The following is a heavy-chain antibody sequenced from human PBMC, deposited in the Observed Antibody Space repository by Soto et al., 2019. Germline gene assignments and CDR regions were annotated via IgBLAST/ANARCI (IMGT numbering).Heavy chain of an antibody. Sequence: SETLSLTCTVSGGSISSYYWSWIRQPPGKGLEWIGEINHSGSTNYNPSLKGRVTISVDTSKNQFSLKLSSVTAADTAVYYCARLYPPLRGSSWLDYWGQGTLVTVSS. CDR3: ARLYPPLRGSSWLDY. V-gene: IGHV4-34*01. CDR2: INHSGST. D-gene: IGHD6-13*01. CDR1: GGSISSYY. J-gene: IGHJ4*02.